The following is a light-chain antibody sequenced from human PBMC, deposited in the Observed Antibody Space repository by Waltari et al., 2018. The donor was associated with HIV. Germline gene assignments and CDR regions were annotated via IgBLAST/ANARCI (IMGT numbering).Light chain of an antibody. J-gene: IGLJ3*02. CDR2: EVT. CDR1: SSAVGSYSL. CDR3: CSYAGSSTWV. V-gene: IGLV2-23*02. Sequence: SALTQPASVSASPGQSITISCAGTSSAVGSYSLVSWYQQHPDKAPKRIIYEVTKRPSGISNRFSGSKSGNTASLTISGLQAEDEADYYCCSYAGSSTWVFGGGTKLTVL.